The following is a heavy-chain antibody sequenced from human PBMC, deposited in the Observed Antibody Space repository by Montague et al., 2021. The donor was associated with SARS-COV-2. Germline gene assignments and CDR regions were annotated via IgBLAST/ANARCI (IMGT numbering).Heavy chain of an antibody. V-gene: IGHV4-39*01. CDR3: ARHLRDWCIVVVPSWFDP. CDR2: IYSSGST. J-gene: IGHJ5*02. CDR1: GGSISSSSYY. Sequence: SETLSLTCTVSGGSISSSSYYWGWIRQPPGKGLEWIGNIYSSGSTYYNPSLKSRVTISADTSKNQFSLKLRSVTAADTAVYYCARHLRDWCIVVVPSWFDPWGQGTPVTVSS. D-gene: IGHD2-2*01.